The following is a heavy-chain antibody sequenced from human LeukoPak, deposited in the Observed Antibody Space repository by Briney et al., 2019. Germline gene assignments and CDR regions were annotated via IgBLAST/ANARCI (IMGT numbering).Heavy chain of an antibody. J-gene: IGHJ5*02. CDR1: GGSISSYY. CDR3: ARGGSYLEWFDP. V-gene: IGHV4-59*01. CDR2: MYYSGST. D-gene: IGHD6-6*01. Sequence: SETLSLTCTVSGGSISSYYWSWIRQPPGKGLEWIGYMYYSGSTSYNPSLKSRVTISVDTSKDQFSLRLSSVTAADTAVYYCARGGSYLEWFDPWGQGTLVTVSS.